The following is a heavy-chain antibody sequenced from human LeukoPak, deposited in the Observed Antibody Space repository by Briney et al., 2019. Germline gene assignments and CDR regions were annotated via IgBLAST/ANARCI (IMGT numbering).Heavy chain of an antibody. CDR1: GYTFTSYD. J-gene: IGHJ4*02. Sequence: GASVKVSCKASGYTFTSYDINWVRQATGQGLEWMGWMNPNSGNTNYAQKFQGRVTMTTDTSTSTAYMELRSLRSDDTAVYYCAGSGDIVATKSFDYWGQGTLVTVSS. V-gene: IGHV1-8*01. CDR3: AGSGDIVATKSFDY. CDR2: MNPNSGNT. D-gene: IGHD5-12*01.